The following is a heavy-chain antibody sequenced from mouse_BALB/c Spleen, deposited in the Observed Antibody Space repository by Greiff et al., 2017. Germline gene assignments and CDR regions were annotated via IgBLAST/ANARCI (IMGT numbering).Heavy chain of an antibody. CDR2: ISSGGST. CDR1: GFTFSSYA. Sequence: DVQLVESGGGLVKPGGSLKLSCAASGFTFSSYAMSWVRQTPEKRLEWVASISSGGSTYYPDSVKGRITISRDNARNILYLQMSSLRSEDTAMYYCARVGLRLSLDYWGQGTTLTVSS. D-gene: IGHD1-2*01. J-gene: IGHJ2*01. CDR3: ARVGLRLSLDY. V-gene: IGHV5-6-5*01.